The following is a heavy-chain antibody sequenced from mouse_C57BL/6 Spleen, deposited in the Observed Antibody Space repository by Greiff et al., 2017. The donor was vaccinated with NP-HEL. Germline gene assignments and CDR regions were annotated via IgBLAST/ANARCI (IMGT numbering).Heavy chain of an antibody. J-gene: IGHJ3*01. Sequence: VQLQQSGPELVKPGASVKISCKASGYAFSSSWMNWVKQRPGKGLEWIGRIYPGDGDTNYNGKFTGKATLTADTSSSTAYMQLSSLTSEDSAVYFCARDYGSSQGFAYWGQGTLVTVSA. CDR2: IYPGDGDT. D-gene: IGHD1-1*01. V-gene: IGHV1-82*01. CDR3: ARDYGSSQGFAY. CDR1: GYAFSSSW.